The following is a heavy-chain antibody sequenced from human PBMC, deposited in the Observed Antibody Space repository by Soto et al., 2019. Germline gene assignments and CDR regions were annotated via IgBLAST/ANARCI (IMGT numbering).Heavy chain of an antibody. J-gene: IGHJ4*02. CDR3: ATGGPAGDFDN. CDR1: GYSLNELS. V-gene: IGHV1-24*01. CDR2: FDPEDGEI. D-gene: IGHD3-10*01. Sequence: QVHLVQSGAEVKKPGASVKVSCKVSGYSLNELSIHWVRQAPGKGLEWMGGFDPEDGEIVYAQKFQGRVTMPEDTSTDTANMDLSSLRSEDTAVYYCATGGPAGDFDNWGQGTLVTVSS.